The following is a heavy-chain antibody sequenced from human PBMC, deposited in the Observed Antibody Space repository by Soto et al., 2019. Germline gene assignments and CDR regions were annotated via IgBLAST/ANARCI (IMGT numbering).Heavy chain of an antibody. CDR2: ISHTDRLT. CDR1: GFTFSYYE. D-gene: IGHD6-13*01. J-gene: IGHJ5*02. V-gene: IGHV3-48*03. CDR3: ARDTGRASADL. Sequence: ESGGDLVQPGGSLRLSCVGSGFTFSYYEMNWVRQAPGKGLERVAFISHTDRLTHYPDSVKGRFTISRDNAQNSLYLEMTSPRVEDTGVYYCARDTGRASADLWGQGTLVTVSS.